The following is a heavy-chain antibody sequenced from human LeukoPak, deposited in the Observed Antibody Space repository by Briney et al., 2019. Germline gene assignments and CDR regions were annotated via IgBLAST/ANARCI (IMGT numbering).Heavy chain of an antibody. D-gene: IGHD6-19*01. CDR1: GFTVTSNY. CDR2: ISSSSSYI. Sequence: PGGSLRLSCAASGFTVTSNYMSWVRQAPGKGLEWVSSISSSSSYIYYADSVKGRFTISRDNAKNSLYLRMNSLRAEDTAVYYCARDAGYSSGWYGVYYYYYYMDVWGKGTTVTVSS. V-gene: IGHV3-21*01. J-gene: IGHJ6*03. CDR3: ARDAGYSSGWYGVYYYYYYMDV.